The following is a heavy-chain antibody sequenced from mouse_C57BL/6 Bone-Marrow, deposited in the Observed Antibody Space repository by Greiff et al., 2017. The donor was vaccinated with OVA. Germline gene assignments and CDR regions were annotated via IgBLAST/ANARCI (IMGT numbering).Heavy chain of an antibody. CDR1: GFNIKDDY. V-gene: IGHV14-4*01. D-gene: IGHD1-1*02. CDR2: IDPENGDT. J-gene: IGHJ2*01. Sequence: VQLQQSGAELVRPGASVKLSCTASGFNIKDDYMHWVKQRPEQGLEWIGWIDPENGDTEYASKFQGKATITADTSSNTAYLQLSSLTSEDTAVYYCTTEDLYGGYYFDYWGQGTTLTVSS. CDR3: TTEDLYGGYYFDY.